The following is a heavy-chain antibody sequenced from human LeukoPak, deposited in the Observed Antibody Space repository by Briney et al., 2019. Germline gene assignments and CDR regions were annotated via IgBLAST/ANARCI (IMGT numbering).Heavy chain of an antibody. CDR2: TTYDEGDK. CDR3: AKDRANAWSPDY. V-gene: IGHV3-30*02. Sequence: PGGSLRLSYAASGFTFRNYAMYWGRQAPGKGLEWVAFTTYDEGDKYYADSVKGRFSIPRDNPQNTLYLQMYSLRAEDTAVYYCAKDRANAWSPDYWGQGTLVTVSS. J-gene: IGHJ4*02. CDR1: GFTFRNYA. D-gene: IGHD3-3*01.